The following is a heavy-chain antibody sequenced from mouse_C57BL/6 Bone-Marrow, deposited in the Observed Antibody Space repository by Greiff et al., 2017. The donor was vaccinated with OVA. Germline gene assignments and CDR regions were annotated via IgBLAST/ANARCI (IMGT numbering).Heavy chain of an antibody. CDR1: GFTFSSYA. CDR2: ISSGGDYT. D-gene: IGHD1-1*01. Sequence: EVKLVESGEGLVKPGGSLKLSCAASGFTFSSYAMSWVRQTPEQRLEWVAYISSGGDYTYYADTVKGRFTISRDNARNTLYLQMSSLTSEDTAMYYCTRAIYDPHWYFDVWGTGTTVTVSS. CDR3: TRAIYDPHWYFDV. V-gene: IGHV5-9-1*02. J-gene: IGHJ1*03.